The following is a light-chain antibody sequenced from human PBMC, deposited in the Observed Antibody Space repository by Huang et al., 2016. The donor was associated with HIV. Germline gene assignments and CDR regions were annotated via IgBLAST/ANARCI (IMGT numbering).Light chain of an antibody. V-gene: IGKV4-1*01. CDR1: QTILYSSNNKNY. CDR2: WAS. J-gene: IGKJ2*01. Sequence: DIVMTQSPDSLAVSLGEGATINCKSNQTILYSSNNKNYLAWYQQKAGRPPKLLIYWASTRESGVPDRFSGSGSGINFTLTISSLQAEDVAIYYCQQYYSTPYTFGQGTRVEIK. CDR3: QQYYSTPYT.